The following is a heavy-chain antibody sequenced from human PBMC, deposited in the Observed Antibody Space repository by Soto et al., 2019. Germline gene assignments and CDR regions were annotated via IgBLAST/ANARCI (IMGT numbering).Heavy chain of an antibody. V-gene: IGHV1-3*01. CDR2: INAGNGNT. D-gene: IGHD3-22*01. Sequence: GASVKVSCKASGYTFTSYAMHWVRQAPGQRLEWMGWINAGNGNTKYSQKLQGRVTITRDTSASTAYMELSSLRSEDTAVYYCAKNPHIGYDYSWFAHWGQGTLVTVSS. CDR1: GYTFTSYA. CDR3: AKNPHIGYDYSWFAH. J-gene: IGHJ5*02.